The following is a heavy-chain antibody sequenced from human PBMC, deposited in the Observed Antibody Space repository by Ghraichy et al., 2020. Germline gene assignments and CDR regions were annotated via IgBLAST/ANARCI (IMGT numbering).Heavy chain of an antibody. V-gene: IGHV4-34*01. J-gene: IGHJ4*02. CDR3: VAIYYGGNSKAAY. CDR1: GWSFSDYF. CDR2: VSHSGST. Sequence: SQTLSLTCSVYGWSFSDYFWGWIRQPPGKGLEWIGEVSHSGSTIYNPSLKSRVTISVDTSRNQFSLQVGSVTAADTAVYYCVAIYYGGNSKAAYWGQGNLVTVSS. D-gene: IGHD4-23*01.